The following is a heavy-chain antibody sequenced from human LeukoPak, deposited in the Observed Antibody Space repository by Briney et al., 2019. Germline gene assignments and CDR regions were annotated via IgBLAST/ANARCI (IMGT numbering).Heavy chain of an antibody. CDR3: ARRKQWRAFDI. CDR1: GGTFSSYA. CDR2: IIPIFGTA. D-gene: IGHD6-19*01. V-gene: IGHV1-69*05. J-gene: IGHJ3*02. Sequence: ASVKVSCKASGGTFSSYAISWVRQAPGQGLEWMGGIIPIFGTANYAQKFQGRVTIITDESTSTAYMELSSLRSEDTAVYYCARRKQWRAFDIWGQGTMVTVSS.